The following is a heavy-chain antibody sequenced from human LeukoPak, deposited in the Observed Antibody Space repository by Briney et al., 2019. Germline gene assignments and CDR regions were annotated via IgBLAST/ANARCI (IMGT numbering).Heavy chain of an antibody. Sequence: ASVKVSCKASGYTFISYGISWVRQAPGQGLEWMGWISAYNGNTNYAQKLQGRVTMTTDTSTSTAYMELRSLRSDDTAVYYCARKLIGWGSYVADYWGQGTLVTVSS. CDR1: GYTFISYG. CDR2: ISAYNGNT. J-gene: IGHJ4*02. V-gene: IGHV1-18*01. D-gene: IGHD7-27*01. CDR3: ARKLIGWGSYVADY.